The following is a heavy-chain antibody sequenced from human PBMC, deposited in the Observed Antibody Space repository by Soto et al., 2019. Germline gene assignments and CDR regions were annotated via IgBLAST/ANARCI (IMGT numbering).Heavy chain of an antibody. CDR3: ARDYDSFYGIDF. D-gene: IGHD3-3*01. CDR1: GYSFTRYW. V-gene: IGHV5-10-1*01. CDR2: IDPSDSYT. J-gene: IGHJ6*02. Sequence: GESLKIYCKGSGYSFTRYWISGVRQMPGKGLEWMGRIDPSDSYTNSSPSFQVHVTISADKSISTAYLQWSSLKASDTAMYYCARDYDSFYGIDFWGQGTTVTVSS.